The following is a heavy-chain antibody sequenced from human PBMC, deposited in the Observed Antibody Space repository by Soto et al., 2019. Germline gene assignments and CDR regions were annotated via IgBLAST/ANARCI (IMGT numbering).Heavy chain of an antibody. D-gene: IGHD4-17*01. CDR2: INHSGST. CDR1: GGSFSGYY. CDR3: ARDYGDYSFDAFDI. V-gene: IGHV4-34*01. J-gene: IGHJ3*02. Sequence: PSETLSLTCAVYGGSFSGYYWSWIRQPPGKGLEWIGEINHSGSTNYNPSLKSRVTISVDTSKNQFSLKLSSVTAADTAVYYCARDYGDYSFDAFDIWGQGTMVTVSS.